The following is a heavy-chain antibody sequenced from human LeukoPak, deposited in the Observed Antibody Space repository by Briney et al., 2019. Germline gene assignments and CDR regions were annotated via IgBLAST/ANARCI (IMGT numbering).Heavy chain of an antibody. V-gene: IGHV4-59*01. CDR2: IYYSGST. D-gene: IGHD5-24*01. Sequence: SETLSLTCTVSGGSISSYYWSWIRQPPGKGLEWIGYIYYSGSTNYNPSLKSRVTISVDTSKNQFSLKLSSVTAADTAVYYCAREEIRSLSAPWGQGPLVPVPS. CDR1: GGSISSYY. J-gene: IGHJ5*02. CDR3: AREEIRSLSAP.